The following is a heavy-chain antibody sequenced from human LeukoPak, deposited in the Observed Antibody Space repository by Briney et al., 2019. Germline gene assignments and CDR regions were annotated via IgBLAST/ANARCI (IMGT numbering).Heavy chain of an antibody. CDR3: ARDPVPMGYGPFPYYYYYMDV. J-gene: IGHJ6*03. V-gene: IGHV3-30-3*01. Sequence: PGGSLRLSCAASGFTFSSYAMHWVRQAPGKGLEWVAVISYDENNKYYADSVKGRFTISRDNSKNTLYLQMNSLRAEDTAVYYCARDPVPMGYGPFPYYYYYMDVWGKGTTVAVSS. CDR1: GFTFSSYA. CDR2: ISYDENNK. D-gene: IGHD5-18*01.